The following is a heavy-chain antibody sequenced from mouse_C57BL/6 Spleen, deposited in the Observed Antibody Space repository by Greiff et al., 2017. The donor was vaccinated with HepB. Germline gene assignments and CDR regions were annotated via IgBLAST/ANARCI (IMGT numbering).Heavy chain of an antibody. J-gene: IGHJ3*01. CDR1: GFNIKDDY. Sequence: VHVKQSGAELVRPGASVKLSCTASGFNIKDDYMHWVKQRPEQGLEWIGWIDPENGDTEYASKFQGKATITADTSSNTAYLQLSSLTSEDTAVYYCTTLITTVVARRFAYWGQGTLVTVSA. CDR2: IDPENGDT. D-gene: IGHD1-1*01. CDR3: TTLITTVVARRFAY. V-gene: IGHV14-4*01.